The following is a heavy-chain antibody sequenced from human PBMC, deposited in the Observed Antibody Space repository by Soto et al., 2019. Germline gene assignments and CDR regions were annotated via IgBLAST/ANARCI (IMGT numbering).Heavy chain of an antibody. Sequence: PGGCLRLSCTVSGFTFGDYAMSWFRQAPGRGLEWEGFIRSKAYGGTTEYAASVKGRFTISRDDSKSIGYLQMNSLKTEDTAVYYCASDSPKLCFGELSKGWGQGTLVTVSS. CDR1: GFTFGDYA. CDR3: ASDSPKLCFGELSKG. CDR2: IRSKAYGGTT. D-gene: IGHD3-16*02. V-gene: IGHV3-49*03. J-gene: IGHJ4*02.